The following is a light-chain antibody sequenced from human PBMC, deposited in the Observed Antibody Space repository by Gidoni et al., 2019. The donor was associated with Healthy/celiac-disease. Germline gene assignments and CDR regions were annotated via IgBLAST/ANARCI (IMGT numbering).Light chain of an antibody. CDR3: QQYGSSPLT. J-gene: IGKJ4*01. CDR2: GAS. Sequence: IVLTPSPGTLSLSPGERATLSCRASQSVSSSYLAWYQQKPGQAPRLFIYGASSRATGIPDRFSGSGSGTDFTLTISRLEPEDFAVYYCQQYGSSPLTFGGGTKVEIK. V-gene: IGKV3-20*01. CDR1: QSVSSSY.